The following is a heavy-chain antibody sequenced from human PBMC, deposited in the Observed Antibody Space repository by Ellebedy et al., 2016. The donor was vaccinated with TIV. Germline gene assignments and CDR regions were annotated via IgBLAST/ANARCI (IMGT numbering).Heavy chain of an antibody. Sequence: MPSETLSLTCTVSGGSLTNHFWSWIRQPPGKGLEWIASIYYTGGANYSPSLKSRVTISVDTSKNQISLTLMTSVSAADTAVYYCARVAITAAVGGGYFDLWGRGTLVTVSS. CDR2: IYYTGGA. CDR1: GGSLTNHF. V-gene: IGHV4-59*11. J-gene: IGHJ2*01. CDR3: ARVAITAAVGGGYFDL. D-gene: IGHD6-25*01.